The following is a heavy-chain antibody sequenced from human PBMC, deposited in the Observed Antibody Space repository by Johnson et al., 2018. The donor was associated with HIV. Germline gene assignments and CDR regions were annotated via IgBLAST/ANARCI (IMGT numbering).Heavy chain of an antibody. CDR1: GFTFRSYW. J-gene: IGHJ3*01. D-gene: IGHD3-3*01. V-gene: IGHV3-7*05. CDR2: IKQHGSEK. Sequence: EVQLVESGGGLVQPGGSLRLSCAASGFTFRSYWMSWVRQAPGKGLEWVANIKQHGSEKYYVDSVKGRFTISRDNAKHSLFLQMNSLRAEDTAVYYCARAPEVWELRHPGTFDVWGQGTLVTVSS. CDR3: ARAPEVWELRHPGTFDV.